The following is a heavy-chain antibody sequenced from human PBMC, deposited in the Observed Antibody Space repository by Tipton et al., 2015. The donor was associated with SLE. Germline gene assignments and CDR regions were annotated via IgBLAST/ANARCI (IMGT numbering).Heavy chain of an antibody. CDR3: ARGVNYYYYGMDV. CDR1: GGSISSYY. CDR2: IYYSGST. Sequence: TLSLTCTVSGGSISSYYWSWIRQPPGKGLEWIGYIYYSGSTNYNPSLKSRVTISVDTSKDQFSLKLSSVTAADTAVYLCARGVNYYYYGMDVWGQGTTVTVSS. V-gene: IGHV4-59*08. D-gene: IGHD3-10*01. J-gene: IGHJ6*02.